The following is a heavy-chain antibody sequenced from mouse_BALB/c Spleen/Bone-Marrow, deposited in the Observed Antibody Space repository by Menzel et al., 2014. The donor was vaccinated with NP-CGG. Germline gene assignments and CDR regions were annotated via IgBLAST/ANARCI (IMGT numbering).Heavy chain of an antibody. J-gene: IGHJ3*01. CDR3: ANYYYGSSLFAY. D-gene: IGHD1-1*01. CDR1: CFNIKDTY. CDR2: IDPANGNT. V-gene: IGHV14-3*02. Sequence: VQLKESGAELVKPGASVKLSCTASCFNIKDTYMHWVKQRPEQGLEWIGRIDPANGNTKYDPKFQGKATITADTSSNTAYLQLSSLTSEDTAVYYCANYYYGSSLFAYWGQGTLVTVSA.